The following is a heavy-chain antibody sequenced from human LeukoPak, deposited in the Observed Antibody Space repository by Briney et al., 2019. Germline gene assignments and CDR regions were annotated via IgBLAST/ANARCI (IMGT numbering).Heavy chain of an antibody. CDR1: GFTFSSYA. D-gene: IGHD4-17*01. V-gene: IGHV3-30-3*01. CDR3: ARAGATVTTLRAFDI. Sequence: PGGSLRLPCAASGFTFSSYAMHWVRQAPGKGLEWVAVISYDGSNKYYADSVKGRFTISRDNSKNTLYLQMNSLRAEDTAVYYCARAGATVTTLRAFDIWGQGTMVTVSS. CDR2: ISYDGSNK. J-gene: IGHJ3*02.